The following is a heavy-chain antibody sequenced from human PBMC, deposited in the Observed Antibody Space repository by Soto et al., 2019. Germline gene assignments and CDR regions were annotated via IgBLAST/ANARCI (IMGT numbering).Heavy chain of an antibody. J-gene: IGHJ6*02. CDR3: ARDQPTRAYYYGMDV. D-gene: IGHD2-2*01. V-gene: IGHV4-4*02. CDR1: GGSISSSNW. Sequence: SETLSLTCAVSGGSISSSNWWSWVRQPPGKGLEWIGEIYHSGSTNYNPSLKSRVTISVDKSMNQFSLKLSSVTAADTAVYYCARDQPTRAYYYGMDVWGQGTTVTVSS. CDR2: IYHSGST.